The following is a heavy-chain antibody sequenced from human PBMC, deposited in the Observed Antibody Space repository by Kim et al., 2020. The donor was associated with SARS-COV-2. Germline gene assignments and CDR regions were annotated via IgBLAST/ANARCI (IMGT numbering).Heavy chain of an antibody. Sequence: YAAPVKGRFTISRDDSKNTLYLQMNSLKTEDTAVYYCTTSVAAGAYYFDYWGQGTLVTVSS. V-gene: IGHV3-15*01. CDR3: TTSVAAGAYYFDY. J-gene: IGHJ4*02. D-gene: IGHD2-15*01.